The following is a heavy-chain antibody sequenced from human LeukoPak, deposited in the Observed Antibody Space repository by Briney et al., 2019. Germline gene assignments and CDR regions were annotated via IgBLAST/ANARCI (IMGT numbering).Heavy chain of an antibody. CDR3: ARSGITTIPNFDY. Sequence: ASVKVSCKASGYTFSGYYIHWVRQAPGQGLEWMGWMNPNSGATNNAQEFQGRVTLSRDTSISTAYMELRKLRSDDTAVYYCARSGITTIPNFDYWGQGTPVTVSS. CDR2: MNPNSGAT. J-gene: IGHJ4*02. V-gene: IGHV1-2*02. D-gene: IGHD1/OR15-1a*01. CDR1: GYTFSGYY.